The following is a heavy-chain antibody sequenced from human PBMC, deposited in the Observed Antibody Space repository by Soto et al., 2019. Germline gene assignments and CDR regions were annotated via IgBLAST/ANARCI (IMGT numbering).Heavy chain of an antibody. J-gene: IGHJ4*02. CDR3: ARDGGYGSGSYRFDY. Sequence: QVQLQESGPGLVTPSQTLSLTCTVSGGSISSGGYYWSWIRQHPGKGLEWIGYIYYSGSTSYIPSLKSRVTISIDTSKNQFSLKLSSVTAADTAVYYCARDGGYGSGSYRFDYWGQGTLVTVSS. CDR2: IYYSGST. D-gene: IGHD3-10*01. CDR1: GGSISSGGYY. V-gene: IGHV4-31*03.